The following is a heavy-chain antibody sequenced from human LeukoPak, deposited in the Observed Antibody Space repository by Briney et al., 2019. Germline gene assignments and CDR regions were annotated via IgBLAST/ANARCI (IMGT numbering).Heavy chain of an antibody. CDR1: GFTFDDYG. D-gene: IGHD5-12*01. Sequence: GGSLRLSCAASGFTFDDYGMSWVRQAPGKGLEWVSGINWNGGSTGYADSVKGRFTISRDNAKNSLYLQMNSLRAEDTAVYYCARRYIVATFMDPYFDYWGQGTLVTVSS. CDR2: INWNGGST. J-gene: IGHJ4*02. CDR3: ARRYIVATFMDPYFDY. V-gene: IGHV3-20*04.